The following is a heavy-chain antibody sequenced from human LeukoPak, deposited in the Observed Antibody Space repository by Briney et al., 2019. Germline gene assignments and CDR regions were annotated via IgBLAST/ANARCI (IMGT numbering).Heavy chain of an antibody. CDR3: ARVYSSGWEVSDY. D-gene: IGHD6-19*01. CDR2: IRKEDDSYIT. CDR1: GFTFSNAW. V-gene: IGHV3-72*01. Sequence: PGGSLRLSCAASGFTFSNAWMSWVRQAPGKGLEWVGRIRKEDDSYITQYAASVKDRFIISRADSKSSLYLQMNSLKTEDTAVYFCARVYSSGWEVSDYWGQGTLVTVSS. J-gene: IGHJ4*02.